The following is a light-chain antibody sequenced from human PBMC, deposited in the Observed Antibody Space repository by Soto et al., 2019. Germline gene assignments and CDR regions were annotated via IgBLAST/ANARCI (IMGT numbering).Light chain of an antibody. CDR1: QTISSW. CDR3: QPYNIYSES. J-gene: IGKJ1*01. CDR2: KAS. V-gene: IGKV1-5*03. Sequence: DIQMTQSPSTLSGSVGDRVTITCRASQTISSWLAWDQQKSGKAPKLLLYKASTLKSGVPSRFSVRGSLTDFTLTISSLQPDDIPTYYCQPYNIYSESFGQGTKVELK.